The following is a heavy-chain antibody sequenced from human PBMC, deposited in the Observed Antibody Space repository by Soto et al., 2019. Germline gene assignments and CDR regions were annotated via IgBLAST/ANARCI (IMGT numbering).Heavy chain of an antibody. D-gene: IGHD2-15*01. CDR1: GLTLTNAW. V-gene: IGHV3-15*01. CDR3: TTDAIASTPHFAH. CDR2: IKSKKDATVR. Sequence: GGSLRLSCAASGLTLTNAWMSWVRQAPGRGLEWLGRIKSKKDATVRDYAASVKGRFTISRDDSQNTVYLQMNSLRSEDTGVYYCTTDAIASTPHFAHWGQGALVTVS. J-gene: IGHJ4*02.